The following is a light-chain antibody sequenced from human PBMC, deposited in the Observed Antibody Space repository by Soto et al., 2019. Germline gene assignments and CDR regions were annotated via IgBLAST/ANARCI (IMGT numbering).Light chain of an antibody. J-gene: IGLJ3*02. CDR2: GVS. V-gene: IGLV2-14*01. CDR1: SSDVGGYNY. Sequence: HSVLTQPASVSGSPGQTITISCTGTSSDVGGYNYVSWYQQHPGKAPTLVIYGVSYRPSGVSARFSGSKFQNTASLTISGLQAEDEADYYCSSFRTGSVVLFGGGTKLTVL. CDR3: SSFRTGSVVL.